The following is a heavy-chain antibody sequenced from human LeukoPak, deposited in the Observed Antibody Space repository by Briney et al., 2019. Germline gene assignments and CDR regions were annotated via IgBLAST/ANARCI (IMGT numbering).Heavy chain of an antibody. CDR1: GFTFSSYG. CDR3: ARQPTYYYDSSGLVAFDI. J-gene: IGHJ3*02. V-gene: IGHV3-33*01. Sequence: GRSLRLSCAASGFTFSSYGMHWVRQAPGKGLEWVAVIWYDGSNKYYADSVKGRFTISRDNSKNTLYLQMNSLRAEDTAVYYCARQPTYYYDSSGLVAFDIWGQGTMVTVSS. D-gene: IGHD3-22*01. CDR2: IWYDGSNK.